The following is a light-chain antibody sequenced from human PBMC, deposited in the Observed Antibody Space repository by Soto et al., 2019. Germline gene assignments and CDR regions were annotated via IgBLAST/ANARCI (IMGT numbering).Light chain of an antibody. J-gene: IGKJ4*01. CDR2: WAS. CDR3: QQYFDVPFT. Sequence: IVMTQSPDSLAVSLGERATMNCKCSRSVLYKSNNNNHLAWYQQQPGQPPQLIIYWASTRESGVPERFSGSGSGTDFTLTISSLEAEDVAFYWCQQYFDVPFTFGGGTKVDIK. V-gene: IGKV4-1*01. CDR1: RSVLYKSNNNNH.